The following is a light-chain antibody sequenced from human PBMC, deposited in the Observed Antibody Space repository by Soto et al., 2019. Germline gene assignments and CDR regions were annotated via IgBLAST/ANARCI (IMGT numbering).Light chain of an antibody. CDR2: EAS. CDR1: SSDVGGYNY. J-gene: IGLJ2*01. CDR3: CSYGGSNNLV. V-gene: IGLV2-8*01. Sequence: QSALTQPPSASGSPGQSVTISCTGTSSDVGGYNYVSWYQQHPGKAPKLMIYEASKRPSGVPDRFSGSKSGNTASLTVSGLQAEDEADYYCCSYGGSNNLVFGGGTKLTVL.